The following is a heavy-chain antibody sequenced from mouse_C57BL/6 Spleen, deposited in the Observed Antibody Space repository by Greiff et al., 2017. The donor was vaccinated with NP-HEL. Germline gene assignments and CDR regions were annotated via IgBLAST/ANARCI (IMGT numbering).Heavy chain of an antibody. V-gene: IGHV1-64*01. CDR1: GYTFTSYW. D-gene: IGHD1-1*01. J-gene: IGHJ2*01. CDR3: ARASITTVVASDY. Sequence: VQLQQPGAELVKPGASVKLSCKASGYTFTSYWMHWVKQRPGQGLEWIGMIHPNSGSTNYNEKFKSKGTLTVDKSSSTAYMQLSSLTSEDSAVYYCARASITTVVASDYWGQGTTLTVSS. CDR2: IHPNSGST.